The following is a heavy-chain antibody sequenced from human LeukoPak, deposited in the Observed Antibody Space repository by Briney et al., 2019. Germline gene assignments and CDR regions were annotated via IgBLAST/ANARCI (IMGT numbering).Heavy chain of an antibody. CDR3: ARGDTAMGYGGYYFDY. CDR2: ISSSSYI. Sequence: GGSLRLSCAASGFTFSSYSMNWVRLAPGKGLEWVSSISSSSYIYYADSVKGRFTISRDNAKNSLYLQMNSLRAEDTAVYYCARGDTAMGYGGYYFDYWGQGTLVTVSS. CDR1: GFTFSSYS. V-gene: IGHV3-21*01. J-gene: IGHJ4*02. D-gene: IGHD5-18*01.